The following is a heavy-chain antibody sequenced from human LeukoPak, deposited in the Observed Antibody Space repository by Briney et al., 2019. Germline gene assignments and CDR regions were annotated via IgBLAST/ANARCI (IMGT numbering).Heavy chain of an antibody. V-gene: IGHV5-51*01. Sequence: LGEPLKFSCQGSGYTFTSYWLGWVRQLPGKGLGWMGIIYPGDSDTRYRPSFQGQVTISADKSISTAYLQWSSLKASDTAMYYCARDISRYSDAFDIWGQRTMVTVSS. J-gene: IGHJ3*02. CDR2: IYPGDSDT. D-gene: IGHD3-9*01. CDR1: GYTFTSYW. CDR3: ARDISRYSDAFDI.